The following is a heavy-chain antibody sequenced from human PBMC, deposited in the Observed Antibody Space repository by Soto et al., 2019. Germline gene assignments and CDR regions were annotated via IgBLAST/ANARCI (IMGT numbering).Heavy chain of an antibody. CDR2: IIPIFGPA. CDR3: ATTYCSGGNCYNYYYGMDV. Sequence: SVKVSCKASGGTFSSSAICWVRQAPGQGLEWMGGIIPIFGPANYAQKFQSRVTLTADESTSTAYMELSSLRSEDTAVYYCATTYCSGGNCYNYYYGMDVWGQGTPVTVSS. V-gene: IGHV1-69*13. D-gene: IGHD2-15*01. CDR1: GGTFSSSA. J-gene: IGHJ6*02.